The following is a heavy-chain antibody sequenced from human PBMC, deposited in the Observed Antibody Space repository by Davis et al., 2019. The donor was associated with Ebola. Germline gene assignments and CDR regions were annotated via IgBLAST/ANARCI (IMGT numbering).Heavy chain of an antibody. CDR3: ARGDCTNGVWCGYYYYGMDV. D-gene: IGHD2-8*01. Sequence: SVKVSCKASGGTFSSYAISWVRQAPGQGLEWMGGIIPIFGTANYAQKFQGRVTITADESTSTAYMELSSLRSEDTAVYYCARGDCTNGVWCGYYYYGMDVWGKGTTATVSS. CDR1: GGTFSSYA. CDR2: IIPIFGTA. J-gene: IGHJ6*04. V-gene: IGHV1-69*13.